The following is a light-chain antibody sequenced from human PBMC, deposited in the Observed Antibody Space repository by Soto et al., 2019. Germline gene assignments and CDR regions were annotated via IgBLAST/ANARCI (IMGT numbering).Light chain of an antibody. CDR3: QQYNKWPHT. V-gene: IGKV3-15*01. Sequence: IVMTQSPATLSVSPGGRATLSCRATQSVDINLAWYQQRPGQSPRLLVYGAFTRATGLPARFSGRGSGTEFTLTISSLQFEDFAVYYCQQYNKWPHTFGQGTKLEI. CDR1: QSVDIN. CDR2: GAF. J-gene: IGKJ2*01.